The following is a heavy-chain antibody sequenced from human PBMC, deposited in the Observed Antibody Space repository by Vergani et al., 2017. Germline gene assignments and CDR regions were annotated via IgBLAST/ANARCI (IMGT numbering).Heavy chain of an antibody. Sequence: QVQLQESSPGLVKPSQTLSLTCTVSGGSISSGDYYWSWIRQPPGKGLEWIGYIYYSGSTYYNPSLKSRVTISVDTSKNQFSLKLSSVTAADTAVYYCARDSPLRSGYYREYFQHWGQGTLVTVSS. J-gene: IGHJ1*01. CDR1: GGSISSGDYY. D-gene: IGHD3-22*01. V-gene: IGHV4-30-4*08. CDR3: ARDSPLRSGYYREYFQH. CDR2: IYYSGST.